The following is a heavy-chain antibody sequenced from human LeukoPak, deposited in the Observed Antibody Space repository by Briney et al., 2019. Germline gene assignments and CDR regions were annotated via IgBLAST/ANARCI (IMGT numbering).Heavy chain of an antibody. CDR1: GFTFSSYA. Sequence: PGGSLRLSCAASGFTFSSYAMHWVRQAPGKGLEWVAVISYDGSNKYYADSVKGRFTISRDNAKNSLYLQMSSLRAEDTAVYYCARDRPADYWGQGTLVTVSS. V-gene: IGHV3-30-3*01. J-gene: IGHJ4*02. CDR2: ISYDGSNK. CDR3: ARDRPADY.